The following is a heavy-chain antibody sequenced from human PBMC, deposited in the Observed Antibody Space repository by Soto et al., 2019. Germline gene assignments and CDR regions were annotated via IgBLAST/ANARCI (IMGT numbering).Heavy chain of an antibody. CDR3: ARGALPYYYDSSGYKEYFQH. J-gene: IGHJ1*01. D-gene: IGHD3-22*01. CDR1: GYTFTSYY. V-gene: IGHV1-46*01. Sequence: QVQLVQSGAEVKKPGASVKVSCKASGYTFTSYYMHWVRQATGQGLEWMGIINPSGGSTSYAQKFQGRVTRTCDTSPCTGYMELSRLRSEDTAVYYCARGALPYYYDSSGYKEYFQHWGQGTLVTVSS. CDR2: INPSGGST.